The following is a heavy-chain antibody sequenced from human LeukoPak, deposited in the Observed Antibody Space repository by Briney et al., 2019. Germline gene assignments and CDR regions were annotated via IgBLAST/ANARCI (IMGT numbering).Heavy chain of an antibody. CDR3: AKFWSGSYGRDAFDI. CDR2: ISSSSSPI. J-gene: IGHJ3*02. Sequence: GGSLRLSCAASGFTFSSYWMSWVRQAPGKGLEWVSYISSSSSPIYYADSVKGRFTISRDNAKNSLYLQMNSLRTEDTAVYYCAKFWSGSYGRDAFDIWGQGTMVTVSS. D-gene: IGHD3-3*01. CDR1: GFTFSSYW. V-gene: IGHV3-48*01.